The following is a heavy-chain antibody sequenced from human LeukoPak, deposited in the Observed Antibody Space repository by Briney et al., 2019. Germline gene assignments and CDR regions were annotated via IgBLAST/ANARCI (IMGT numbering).Heavy chain of an antibody. V-gene: IGHV4-39*01. Sequence: PSETLSLTCTVSGGSISSSSYYWGWIRQPPGKGLEWIGSIYNSGSTYYNPSLKSRVTISVDTSKNQFSLKLSSVTAADTAVYFCARWIQLIDYWGQGTLVTVSS. CDR1: GGSISSSSYY. CDR3: ARWIQLIDY. J-gene: IGHJ4*02. D-gene: IGHD5-18*01. CDR2: IYNSGST.